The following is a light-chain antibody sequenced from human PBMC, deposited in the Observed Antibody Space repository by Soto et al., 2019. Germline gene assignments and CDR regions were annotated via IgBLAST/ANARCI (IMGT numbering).Light chain of an antibody. CDR3: QQYNSYTWT. CDR1: QSVSIW. V-gene: IGKV1-5*03. CDR2: KAS. J-gene: IGKJ1*01. Sequence: DIQMTQSPSTLSASVGDRVTITCRASQSVSIWLAWYQQKPGKAPKLLIYKASSLESGVPSRFSGSGSGTEFTLTISSLQPDDFAKYYCQQYNSYTWTFGQGTKVEIK.